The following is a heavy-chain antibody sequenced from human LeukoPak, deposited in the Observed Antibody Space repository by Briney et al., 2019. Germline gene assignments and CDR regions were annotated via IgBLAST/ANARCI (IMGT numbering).Heavy chain of an antibody. CDR3: AKGGSGSYFDY. J-gene: IGHJ4*02. Sequence: GGSLRLSCAASGFTFDDYAMHWVRQAPGKGLEWVSGISWNSGSIGYADSVKGRFTISRDNAKNSLYLQMNSLRAEDTALYYCAKGGSGSYFDYWGQGTLVTVSS. D-gene: IGHD1-26*01. V-gene: IGHV3-9*01. CDR2: ISWNSGSI. CDR1: GFTFDDYA.